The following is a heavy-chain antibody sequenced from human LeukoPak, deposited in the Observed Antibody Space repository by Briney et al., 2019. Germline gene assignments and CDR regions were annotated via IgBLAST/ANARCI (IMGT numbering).Heavy chain of an antibody. D-gene: IGHD2-2*01. CDR1: GFTFSSYA. CDR2: ISYDGSNK. V-gene: IGHV3-30*04. J-gene: IGHJ6*04. Sequence: GGSLRLSCAASGFTFSSYAMHWVRQAPGKGLEWVAVISYDGSNKYYADSVKGRFTISRDNSKNTLYLQMNSLRAEDTATYYCARDKGYCSSTSCYGYYYYGMDVWGKGTTVTVSS. CDR3: ARDKGYCSSTSCYGYYYYGMDV.